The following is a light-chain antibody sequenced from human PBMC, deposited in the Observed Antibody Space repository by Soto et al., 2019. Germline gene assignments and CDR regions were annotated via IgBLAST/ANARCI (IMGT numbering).Light chain of an antibody. CDR1: QSINRD. V-gene: IGKV3D-15*01. Sequence: IVMTQSPDTLSVSPGESSNLSCRASQSINRDLAWYVQKPGQAPRRVIYGASTWGTGVPPRFTGSGSGTEFTLTISGLQSEDFAVYYCQQYNSWPITFGQGARLEI. CDR2: GAS. CDR3: QQYNSWPIT. J-gene: IGKJ5*01.